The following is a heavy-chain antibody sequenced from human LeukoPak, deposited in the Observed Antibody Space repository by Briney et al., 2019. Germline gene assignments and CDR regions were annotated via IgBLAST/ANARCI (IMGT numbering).Heavy chain of an antibody. CDR3: ARDRAEGKTWVEFDP. J-gene: IGHJ5*02. CDR2: IYSDGVT. V-gene: IGHV3-66*02. Sequence: GGSLRLSCAASGFIVNSYAMSWVRQAPGKGLAWVSLIYSDGVTQYADSVKGRFTISRDNSKNTLYLQMNSLRDEDTAVYSCARDRAEGKTWVEFDPWGQGTLVTVSS. CDR1: GFIVNSYA.